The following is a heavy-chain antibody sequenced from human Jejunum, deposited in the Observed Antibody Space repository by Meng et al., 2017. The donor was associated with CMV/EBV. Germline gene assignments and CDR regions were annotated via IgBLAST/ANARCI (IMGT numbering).Heavy chain of an antibody. V-gene: IGHV1-8*01. D-gene: IGHD2-15*01. J-gene: IGHJ6*02. CDR2: MNPNNGNT. Sequence: SGYTLTSTDINWVRQATGQGLEWMGWMNPNNGNTGYGQKLQGRVTLTRNTAISTAYMELSSLRSEDTAVYYCLLTPRRVGHGMDVWGQGTTVTVSS. CDR1: GYTLTSTD. CDR3: LLTPRRVGHGMDV.